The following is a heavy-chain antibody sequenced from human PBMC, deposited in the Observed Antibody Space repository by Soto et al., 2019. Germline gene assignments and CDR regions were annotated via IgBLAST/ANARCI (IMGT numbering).Heavy chain of an antibody. D-gene: IGHD3-22*01. V-gene: IGHV4-59*01. CDR1: GGSIGSYY. Sequence: PSETLSLTCTVSGGSIGSYYWSWIRQPPGKGLEWIGYIYHSGSPNYNPSLRSRVTISVDRSKNQFSLKLSSVTAADTAVYYCATTLGVYYYDSSGYAHAFDIWGQGTMVTVSS. CDR3: ATTLGVYYYDSSGYAHAFDI. J-gene: IGHJ3*02. CDR2: IYHSGSP.